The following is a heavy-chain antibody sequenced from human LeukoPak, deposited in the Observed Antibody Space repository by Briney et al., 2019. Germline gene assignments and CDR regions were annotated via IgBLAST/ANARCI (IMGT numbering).Heavy chain of an antibody. V-gene: IGHV3-23*01. J-gene: IGHJ6*03. Sequence: PGGSLRLSCAASGFTFSSYAMSWVRQAPGKGLEWVSAISGSGGSTYYADSVKGRFTISRDNSKNTLYLQMNSLRAEDTAVYYCATNGVEGRPHYYYMDVWGKGTTVTVSS. D-gene: IGHD3-10*01. CDR3: ATNGVEGRPHYYYMDV. CDR1: GFTFSSYA. CDR2: ISGSGGST.